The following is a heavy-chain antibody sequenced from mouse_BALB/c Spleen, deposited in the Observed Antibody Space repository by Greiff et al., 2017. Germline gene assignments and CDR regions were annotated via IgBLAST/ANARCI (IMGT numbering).Heavy chain of an antibody. J-gene: IGHJ4*01. CDR1: GYSITSGYY. Sequence: ESGPGLVKPSQSLSLTCSVTGYSITSGYYWNWIRQFPGNKLEWMGYISYDGSNNYNPSLKNRISITRDTSKNQFFLKLNSVTTEDTATYYCARGRYPYYAMDYWGQGTSVTVSS. V-gene: IGHV3-6*02. D-gene: IGHD1-1*01. CDR3: ARGRYPYYAMDY. CDR2: ISYDGSN.